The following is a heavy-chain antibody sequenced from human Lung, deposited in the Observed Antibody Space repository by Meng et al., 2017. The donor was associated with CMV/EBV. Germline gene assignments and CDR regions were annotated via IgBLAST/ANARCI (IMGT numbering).Heavy chain of an antibody. CDR2: ISSSSSYI. D-gene: IGHD2-2*01. V-gene: IGHV3-21*01. Sequence: SXAASGFTFSSYSMNWVRQAPGKGLEWVSSISSSSSYIYYADSVKGRFTISRDNAKNSLYLQMNSLRAEDTAVYYCAREHGCKSTSCYFGAGVPPDAFDIWGQGXMVTVSS. J-gene: IGHJ3*02. CDR1: GFTFSSYS. CDR3: AREHGCKSTSCYFGAGVPPDAFDI.